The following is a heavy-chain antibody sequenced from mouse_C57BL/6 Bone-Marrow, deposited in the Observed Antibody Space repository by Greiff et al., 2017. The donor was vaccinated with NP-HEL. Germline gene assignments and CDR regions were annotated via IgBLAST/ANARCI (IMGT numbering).Heavy chain of an antibody. CDR2: IYPENGDT. CDR1: GFNIKDDY. J-gene: IGHJ2*01. V-gene: IGHV14-4*01. D-gene: IGHD1-1*01. Sequence: VQLQQSGAELVRPGASVKLSCTASGFNIKDDYMHWVKQRPLQGLEWIGWIYPENGDTEYASKFQGKATITADTSSNTAYLQLSSLTSEDTAVYYCLVLHLFDYWGQGTTLTVSS. CDR3: LVLHLFDY.